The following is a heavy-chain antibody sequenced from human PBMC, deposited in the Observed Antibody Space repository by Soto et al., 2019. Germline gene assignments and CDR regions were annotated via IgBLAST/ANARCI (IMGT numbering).Heavy chain of an antibody. CDR1: CYTFSNTV. Sequence: SGKVCCKDLCYTFSNTVISWVRPAPGQRLEWMGWISAYNGNTNYAQNLQGTVTMTTDTSTSTAYMELRSLRSDDTAVYYCARDIGGVVGTTSPSLDYWGQGTLVTVSS. D-gene: IGHD1-26*01. CDR2: ISAYNGNT. V-gene: IGHV1-18*01. J-gene: IGHJ4*02. CDR3: ARDIGGVVGTTSPSLDY.